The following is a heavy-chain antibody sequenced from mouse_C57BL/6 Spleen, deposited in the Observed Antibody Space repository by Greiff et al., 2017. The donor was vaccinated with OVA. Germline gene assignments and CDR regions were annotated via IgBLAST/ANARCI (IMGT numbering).Heavy chain of an antibody. D-gene: IGHD1-1*01. Sequence: EVQVVESEGGLVQPGSSMKLSCTASGFTFSDYYMAWVRQVPEKGLEWVANINYDGSSTYYLDSLKSRFIISRDNAKNILYLQMSSLKSEDTATYYCAREDGSSYGWYFDVWGTGTTVTVSS. CDR1: GFTFSDYY. V-gene: IGHV5-16*01. CDR2: INYDGSST. J-gene: IGHJ1*03. CDR3: AREDGSSYGWYFDV.